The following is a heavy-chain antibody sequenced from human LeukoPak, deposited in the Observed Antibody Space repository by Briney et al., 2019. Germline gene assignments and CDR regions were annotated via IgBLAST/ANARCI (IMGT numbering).Heavy chain of an antibody. CDR3: TRMTAGHDY. V-gene: IGHV4-34*01. CDR2: INHSGYT. Sequence: SETLSLTCAVSGVSFDDYYWSWVRQTPGKGLEWIGEINHSGYTNDSPSLKSRVTLSIDTSRKQFSLNLRSVTVADTGIYYCTRMTAGHDYWGQGTLVTASS. CDR1: GVSFDDYY. D-gene: IGHD2-21*02. J-gene: IGHJ4*02.